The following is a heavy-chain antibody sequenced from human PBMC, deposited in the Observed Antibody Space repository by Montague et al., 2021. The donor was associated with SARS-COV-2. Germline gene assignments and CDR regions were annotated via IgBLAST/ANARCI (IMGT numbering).Heavy chain of an antibody. CDR1: GGSIRSSSHF. J-gene: IGHJ6*02. D-gene: IGHD3-10*01. Sequence: SETLSLTSTVSGGSIRSSSHFWGWFRQPPGQRLEWIGTISYSGSTYYSPSLKSRVIISADTSKNQFSLNLRSVTAADTAVYFCGLGRGFAVGNHYYYSYGLDVWGQGTTVTVSS. CDR3: GLGRGFAVGNHYYYSYGLDV. V-gene: IGHV4-39*07. CDR2: ISYSGST.